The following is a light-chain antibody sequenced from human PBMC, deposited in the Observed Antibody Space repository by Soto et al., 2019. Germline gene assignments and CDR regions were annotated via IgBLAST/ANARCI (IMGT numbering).Light chain of an antibody. CDR1: QDISNY. CDR2: DAS. Sequence: DIQMTQSPSSLSASVGDRVTITCQASQDISNYLNWYQQKPGKAPKLLIYDASNLETGGPSRFSGSGSGTYFTFTISSLQPEDIATYYCQQYNNLLLTFGGGTKVEIK. J-gene: IGKJ4*01. V-gene: IGKV1-33*01. CDR3: QQYNNLLLT.